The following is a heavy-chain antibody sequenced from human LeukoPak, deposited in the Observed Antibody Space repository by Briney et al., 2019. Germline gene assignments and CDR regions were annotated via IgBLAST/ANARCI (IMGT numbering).Heavy chain of an antibody. D-gene: IGHD3-22*01. CDR3: ARDDSYFSFDY. Sequence: KSSETLSLTCTVSDGSITNYYWSWIRQPAGKGLEWIGRIYTSGSTNYNPSLKSRVTISVDTSKNQFSLKLSSVTAADTAVYYCARDDSYFSFDYWGQGTLVTVSS. J-gene: IGHJ4*02. V-gene: IGHV4-4*07. CDR1: DGSITNYY. CDR2: IYTSGST.